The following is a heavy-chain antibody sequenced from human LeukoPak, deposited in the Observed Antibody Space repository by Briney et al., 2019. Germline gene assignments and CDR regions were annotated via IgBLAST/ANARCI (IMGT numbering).Heavy chain of an antibody. D-gene: IGHD2-21*02. CDR3: AKAYCGGDCYSQFDY. CDR2: ISYDGSNK. J-gene: IGHJ4*02. Sequence: PGRSLRLSCAASGFTFSSYGMHWVRQAPGKGLEWVAVISYDGSNKYYADSVKGRFTISRDNSKNTLYLQMNSLSAEDTAVYYCAKAYCGGDCYSQFDYWGQGTLVTVSS. V-gene: IGHV3-30*18. CDR1: GFTFSSYG.